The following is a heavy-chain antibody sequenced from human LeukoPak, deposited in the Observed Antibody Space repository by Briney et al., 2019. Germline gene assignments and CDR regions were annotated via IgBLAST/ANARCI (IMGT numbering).Heavy chain of an antibody. V-gene: IGHV3-53*01. CDR2: IYNGGST. CDR1: GFTVSSNY. D-gene: IGHD1-14*01. J-gene: IGHJ4*02. Sequence: GGSLRLSCAASGFTVSSNYMGWVRQAPGKGLEWVSVIYNGGSTYYADSVKGRFTISRDNSKNTLYLQMNSLRAEDTAVYYCARETVSTYFDYWGQGTLVTVSS. CDR3: ARETVSTYFDY.